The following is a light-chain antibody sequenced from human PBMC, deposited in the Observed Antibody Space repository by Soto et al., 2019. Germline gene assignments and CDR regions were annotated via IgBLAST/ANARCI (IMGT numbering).Light chain of an antibody. CDR1: SSDVGGYNY. CDR2: DVS. V-gene: IGLV2-14*01. CDR3: SSYTSSSTRL. J-gene: IGLJ1*01. Sequence: QSALTQPASVSGSPGQSITISCTGTSSDVGGYNYVSWYQQHPGKAPKLVIYDVSNRPSGVSNRFSGSKSGNTASLTISGLQAEDEADYYCSSYTSSSTRLFGTGTKLTVL.